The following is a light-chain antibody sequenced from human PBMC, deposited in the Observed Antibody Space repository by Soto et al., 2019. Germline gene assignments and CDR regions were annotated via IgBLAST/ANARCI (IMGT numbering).Light chain of an antibody. CDR1: SSDVGAYDF. Sequence: SALTQPASMSGTPGQSLTISCTGTSSDVGAYDFVSWYQQHPGKAPKYLIFEVSNRPSGVSDRFSGSKSGTTASLTISGLQAEDEAYYYCSSYTTTDPYVFGTGTKVTV. J-gene: IGLJ1*01. V-gene: IGLV2-14*01. CDR2: EVS. CDR3: SSYTTTDPYV.